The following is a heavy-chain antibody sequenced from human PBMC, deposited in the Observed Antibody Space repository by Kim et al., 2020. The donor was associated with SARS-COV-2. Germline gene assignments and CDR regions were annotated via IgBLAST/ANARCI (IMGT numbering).Heavy chain of an antibody. CDR3: ARDLMDPVYYYYNGMDV. CDR1: GLAVSTSY. J-gene: IGHJ6*02. D-gene: IGHD2-2*03. Sequence: GGSLRLSCAVSGLAVSTSYMSWVRQAPGKGLEWVSVLYSCGDTYYGDSVKGRFTVSRDDSKNTLYLQMNSLRADDTAIYYCARDLMDPVYYYYNGMDVWGQGTTVIVSS. V-gene: IGHV3-53*01. CDR2: LYSCGDT.